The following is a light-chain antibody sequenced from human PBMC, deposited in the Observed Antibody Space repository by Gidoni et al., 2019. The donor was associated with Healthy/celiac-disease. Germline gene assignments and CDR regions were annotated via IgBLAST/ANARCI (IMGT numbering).Light chain of an antibody. Sequence: IQLTPSPSTLSASVGDRVPITCRASQSISSWLAWYQQKPGKAPKLLIYDASSLESGVPSRFSGSGSGTEFTLTISSLQPDDFATYYCQQYNSYSSWTFGQGTKVEIK. J-gene: IGKJ1*01. CDR2: DAS. CDR1: QSISSW. CDR3: QQYNSYSSWT. V-gene: IGKV1-5*01.